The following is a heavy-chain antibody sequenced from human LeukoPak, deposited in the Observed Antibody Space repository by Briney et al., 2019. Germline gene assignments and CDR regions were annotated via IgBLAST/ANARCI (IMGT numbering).Heavy chain of an antibody. Sequence: GGSLRLSCAASGFPFDIQTMIWVRQAPGKGLDWVASMKEDGSEIYYVDSVKGRFTISRDNPKNSLYLQMNSLRVEDTAIYYCVKGGATRGRFENWGQGTLVTVSS. CDR1: GFPFDIQT. CDR3: VKGGATRGRFEN. J-gene: IGHJ4*02. D-gene: IGHD1-26*01. CDR2: MKEDGSEI. V-gene: IGHV3-7*01.